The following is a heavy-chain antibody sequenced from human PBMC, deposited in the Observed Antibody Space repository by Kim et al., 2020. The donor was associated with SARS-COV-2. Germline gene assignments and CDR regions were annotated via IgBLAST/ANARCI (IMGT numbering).Heavy chain of an antibody. CDR1: GFTFSSYS. Sequence: GGSLRLSCAASGFTFSSYSMNWFRQAPGKGLEWVSYISSSSSTIYYADSVKGRFTISRDNAKNSLYLQMNSLRDEDTAVYYCARDEPVALLYGGEFDYWGQGTLVTVSS. D-gene: IGHD2-2*02. CDR3: ARDEPVALLYGGEFDY. J-gene: IGHJ4*02. V-gene: IGHV3-48*02. CDR2: ISSSSSTI.